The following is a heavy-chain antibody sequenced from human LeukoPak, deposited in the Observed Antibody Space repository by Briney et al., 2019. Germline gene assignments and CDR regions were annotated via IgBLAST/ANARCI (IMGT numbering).Heavy chain of an antibody. V-gene: IGHV3-53*01. D-gene: IGHD1-14*01. J-gene: IGHJ4*02. CDR1: GFTFSDYY. Sequence: GGSLRLSCAASGFTFSDYYMSWVRQAPGKGLEWVSVLYSDGNTKYADSVQGRFTISRDNSKNTLYLEMNSLSPDDTAVYYCARGVEPLAANTLAYWGQGTLVTVSS. CDR2: LYSDGNT. CDR3: ARGVEPLAANTLAY.